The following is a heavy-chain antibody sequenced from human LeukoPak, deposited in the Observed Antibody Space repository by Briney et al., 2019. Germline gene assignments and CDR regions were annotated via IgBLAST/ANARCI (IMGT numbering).Heavy chain of an antibody. J-gene: IGHJ4*02. CDR2: ISSSSSYI. CDR3: ARRGGYRYGFDY. V-gene: IGHV3-21*01. Sequence: GGSLRLSCAASGFTFSSYSMNWVRQAPGKGLEWVSSISSSSSYIYYADSVKGRFTISRDNAKNSLYLQMNSLRAEDTAVYYCARRGGYRYGFDYWGQGTLVTVSS. D-gene: IGHD5-18*01. CDR1: GFTFSSYS.